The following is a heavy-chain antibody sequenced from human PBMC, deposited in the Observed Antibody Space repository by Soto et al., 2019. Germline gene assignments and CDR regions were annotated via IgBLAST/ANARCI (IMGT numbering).Heavy chain of an antibody. V-gene: IGHV3-30-3*01. Sequence: QVQLVESGGGVVQPGRSLRLSCAASGFTFSSYAMHWVRQAPGKGLEWVAVISYDGSNKYYADSVKGRFTISRDNSKNTLYLQMNRLGAEDTAVYYCARESLYDYGWGSCDTWGQGTLVTVS. D-gene: IGHD3-16*01. CDR1: GFTFSSYA. CDR3: ARESLYDYGWGSCDT. J-gene: IGHJ4*02. CDR2: ISYDGSNK.